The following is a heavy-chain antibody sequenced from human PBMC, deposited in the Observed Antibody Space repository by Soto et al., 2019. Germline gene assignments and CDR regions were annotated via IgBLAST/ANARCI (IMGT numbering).Heavy chain of an antibody. CDR3: AGRDCSGTNVYYLEYYYMDV. V-gene: IGHV4-59*08. J-gene: IGHJ6*03. CDR1: GGSFSSYY. Sequence: QVQLQESGPGLVRPSETLSLTCTVSGGSFSSYYWTWIRQSPGKGLEWIGYIYSSGSTDYNPSLRTRRAITKDTAKIHGALRLKSMTAADTAVYYCAGRDCSGTNVYYLEYYYMDVWGKGTTVTVSS. D-gene: IGHD2-2*01. CDR2: IYSSGST.